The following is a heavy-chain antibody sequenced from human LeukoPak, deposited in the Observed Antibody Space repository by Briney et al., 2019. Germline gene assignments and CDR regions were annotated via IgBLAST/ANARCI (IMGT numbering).Heavy chain of an antibody. CDR1: GFTFSSYS. CDR3: AQELPRFHDAFDI. V-gene: IGHV3-21*01. Sequence: GGSLRLSCAASGFTFSSYSMNWVRQAPGKGLEWVSSISSSSSYIYYADSAKGRFTISRDNAKNSLYLQMNSLRAEDTAVYYCAQELPRFHDAFDIWGQRTMVTVSS. CDR2: ISSSSSYI. J-gene: IGHJ3*02. D-gene: IGHD1-26*01.